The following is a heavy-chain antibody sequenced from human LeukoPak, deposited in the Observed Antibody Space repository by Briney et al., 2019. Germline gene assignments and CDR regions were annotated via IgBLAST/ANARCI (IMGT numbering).Heavy chain of an antibody. Sequence: SVKVSCKASGGTFSSYAISWVRQAPGQGLEWMGGIIPIFGTANYAQKFQGRVTITADESTSTAYMELSSLRSEDTAVYYCARDMSTMVRGVIETYYFDYWGQGTLVTVSS. CDR3: ARDMSTMVRGVIETYYFDY. CDR1: GGTFSSYA. J-gene: IGHJ4*02. D-gene: IGHD3-10*01. V-gene: IGHV1-69*13. CDR2: IIPIFGTA.